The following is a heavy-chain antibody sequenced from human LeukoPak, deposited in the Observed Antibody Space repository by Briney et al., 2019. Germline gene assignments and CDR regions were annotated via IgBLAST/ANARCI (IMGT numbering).Heavy chain of an antibody. CDR1: GFTFSSYS. CDR3: VRDPDALDY. Sequence: PWGSLRLSCAASGFTFSSYSMNWVRQVPGKGLEWVAYIRSSGNTIYYADSVKGRFTISRDNAKNSLYLQMNGLRAEDTAVYYCVRDPDALDYWGQGTLVTVSS. CDR2: IRSSGNTI. V-gene: IGHV3-48*04. J-gene: IGHJ4*02.